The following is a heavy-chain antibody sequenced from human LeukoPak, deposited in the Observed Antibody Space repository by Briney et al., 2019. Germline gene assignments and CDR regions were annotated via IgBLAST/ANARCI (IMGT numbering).Heavy chain of an antibody. Sequence: GGSLRLSCAASGFAFSNAWMSWVRQAPGKGLEWVAVIWSDGTNKYYGDSVKGRFIIQRDDHQKTVYLQMNRLRAEDTAIYYCAKDAQRGFDYSNSLEYWGQGSLVTVSS. CDR2: IWSDGTNK. CDR1: GFAFSNAW. CDR3: AKDAQRGFDYSNSLEY. J-gene: IGHJ4*02. D-gene: IGHD4-11*01. V-gene: IGHV3-33*06.